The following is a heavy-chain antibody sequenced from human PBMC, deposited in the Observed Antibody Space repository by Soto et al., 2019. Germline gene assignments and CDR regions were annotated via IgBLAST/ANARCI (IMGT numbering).Heavy chain of an antibody. CDR2: FHYSGRT. D-gene: IGHD2-2*01. V-gene: IGHV4-39*01. CDR3: ARLAGYCSRTNCYGYYGMDV. CDR1: GGSISSGPYS. J-gene: IGHJ6*02. Sequence: SETLSLTCSVSGGSISSGPYSWGWIRQPPGKGLEWIGTFHYSGRTYYSPSLESRVTISVDTSKNQFSLKVSSVTAADTAVFYCARLAGYCSRTNCYGYYGMDVWGQGTTVTVSS.